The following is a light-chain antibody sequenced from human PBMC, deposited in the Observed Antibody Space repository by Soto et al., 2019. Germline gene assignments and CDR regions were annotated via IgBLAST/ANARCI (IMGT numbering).Light chain of an antibody. Sequence: QSALTQPASVSGSPGQSITISCAGTMRDVGAYNLVSWYQQHPGRAPQLIIYEVRNRPSGISFRFSGSKSGNTASLAISGLQAEDEADYYCSSYTSKSSLIFGGGTKVTVL. V-gene: IGLV2-14*01. J-gene: IGLJ2*01. CDR3: SSYTSKSSLI. CDR2: EVR. CDR1: MRDVGAYNL.